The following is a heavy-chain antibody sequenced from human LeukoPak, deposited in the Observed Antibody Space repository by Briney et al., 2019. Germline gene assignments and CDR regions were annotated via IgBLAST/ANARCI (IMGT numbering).Heavy chain of an antibody. D-gene: IGHD3-22*01. CDR1: GFTFSDCY. J-gene: IGHJ3*02. V-gene: IGHV3-69-1*01. CDR2: ITSGRTT. Sequence: GGSLRLSCAASGFTFSDCYMSWIRQAPGKGPEWVSSITSGRTTYYADSVKGRFTISRDNAKNSLYLQMNSLRAEDTALYYCAREGSEDPYYYDSSGRAAFDIWGQGTMVTVSS. CDR3: AREGSEDPYYYDSSGRAAFDI.